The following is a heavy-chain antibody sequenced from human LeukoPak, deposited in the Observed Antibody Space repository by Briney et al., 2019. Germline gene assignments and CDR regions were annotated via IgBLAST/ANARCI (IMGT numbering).Heavy chain of an antibody. Sequence: GALRLSCAASGFTFSSYGTHWVRQAPGKGLEWVAVISYDGSNKYYADSVKGRFTISRDNSKNTLYLQMNSLRAEDTAVYYCAKDLYSGYSYYGMDVWGQGTTVTVSS. CDR3: AKDLYSGYSYYGMDV. J-gene: IGHJ6*02. D-gene: IGHD1-26*01. V-gene: IGHV3-30*18. CDR2: ISYDGSNK. CDR1: GFTFSSYG.